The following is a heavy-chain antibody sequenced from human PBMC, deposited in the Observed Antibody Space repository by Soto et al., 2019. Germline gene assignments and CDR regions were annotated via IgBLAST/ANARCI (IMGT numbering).Heavy chain of an antibody. CDR3: ARYRSGRGWFNASHI. D-gene: IGHD6-19*01. CDR2: TYYRSKWYN. J-gene: IGHJ3*02. V-gene: IGHV6-1*01. CDR1: GDSVFSSTAA. Sequence: SQTLSLTCAISGDSVFSSTAAWNWIRQSPSRGLEWLGRTYYRSKWYNDYAVSVKSRITINPDTSKHQFSLQLNSVTPEDTAVYYCARYRSGRGWFNASHIWYHGTIVTVS.